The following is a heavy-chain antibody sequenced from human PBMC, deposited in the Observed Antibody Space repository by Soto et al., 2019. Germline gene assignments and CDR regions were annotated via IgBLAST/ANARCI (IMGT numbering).Heavy chain of an antibody. Sequence: QVQLVQTGAEVKKPGASVKVSCQSSGYTFTSYGISWERQAPGQGLEWVGWISAYNGNTNYAQKLQGRVTMTTDTSTSTAYVELRSVRSDDTAVYYCARPGRGGGFDYWGQGTLVTVSS. V-gene: IGHV1-18*01. D-gene: IGHD3-10*01. CDR3: ARPGRGGGFDY. CDR1: GYTFTSYG. CDR2: ISAYNGNT. J-gene: IGHJ4*02.